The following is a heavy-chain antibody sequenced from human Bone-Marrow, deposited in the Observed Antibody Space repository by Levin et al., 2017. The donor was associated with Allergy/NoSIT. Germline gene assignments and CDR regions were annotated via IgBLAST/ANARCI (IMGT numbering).Heavy chain of an antibody. D-gene: IGHD5-24*01. CDR1: GFDVSRHY. Sequence: PGESLKISCAASGFDVSRHYVKWVRQAPGKALEWVSSITSSSRHIYYAESIKGRFTISRDNAKNSLYLQMDGLRAEDTAVYYCARILGRTLQGYFDYWGQGTHVTVSS. V-gene: IGHV3-21*01. CDR3: ARILGRTLQGYFDY. CDR2: ITSSSRHI. J-gene: IGHJ4*02.